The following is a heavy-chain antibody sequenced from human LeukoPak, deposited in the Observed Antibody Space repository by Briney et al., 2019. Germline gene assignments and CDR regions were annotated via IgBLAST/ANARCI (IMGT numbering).Heavy chain of an antibody. CDR2: INPNSGGT. J-gene: IGHJ4*02. V-gene: IGHV1-2*02. Sequence: INPNSGGTNYAQKFQGRVTMTRDTSISTAYMELSRLRSDDTAVYYCARVIAVAGVRFDYWGQGTLVTVSS. CDR3: ARVIAVAGVRFDY. D-gene: IGHD6-19*01.